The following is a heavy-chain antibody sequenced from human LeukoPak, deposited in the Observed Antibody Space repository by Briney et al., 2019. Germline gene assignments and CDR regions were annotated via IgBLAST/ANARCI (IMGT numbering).Heavy chain of an antibody. J-gene: IGHJ4*02. CDR3: ARGRNIVVVPAASHDY. CDR1: GFTFSDYY. D-gene: IGHD2-2*01. V-gene: IGHV3-11*04. CDR2: ISSSGSTI. Sequence: GGSLRLSCAASGFTFSDYYMSWIRQAPGKGLEWVSYISSSGSTIYYADSVKGRFTISRDNAKNSLYLQMNSLRAEDTAVYYCARGRNIVVVPAASHDYWGQGTLVTVSS.